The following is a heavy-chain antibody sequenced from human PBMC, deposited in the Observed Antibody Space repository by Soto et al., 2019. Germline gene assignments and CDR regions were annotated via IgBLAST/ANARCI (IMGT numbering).Heavy chain of an antibody. CDR1: GDSVSSDITS. V-gene: IGHV6-1*01. CDR3: ARGDALDV. CDR2: TYYRSKWFH. J-gene: IGHJ3*01. Sequence: SQTLSLTCAISGDSVSSDITSWNWIRQSPSRGLEWLGRTYYRSKWFHDYAASVKSRITINPDTSKNQFSLELNSMTPEDTAVYYCARGDALDVWGQGTVVTVSS.